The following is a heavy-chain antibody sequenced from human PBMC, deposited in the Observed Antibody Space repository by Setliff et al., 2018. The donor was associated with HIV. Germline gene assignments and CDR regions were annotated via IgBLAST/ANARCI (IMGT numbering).Heavy chain of an antibody. V-gene: IGHV4-38-2*01. CDR2: IYHSGST. CDR3: AVNYGSGSYTFLIDY. J-gene: IGHJ4*02. D-gene: IGHD3-10*01. CDR1: GYSISSGYY. Sequence: SETLSLTCAASGYSISSGYYWGWIRQPPGKGLEWIGSIYHSGSTNYNPSLKSRVTISVDTSKNQFSLKLSSVTAADTAVYYCAVNYGSGSYTFLIDYWGQGTLVT.